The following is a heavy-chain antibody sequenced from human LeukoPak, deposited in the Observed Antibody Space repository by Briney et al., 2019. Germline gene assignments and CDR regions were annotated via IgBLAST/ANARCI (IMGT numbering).Heavy chain of an antibody. V-gene: IGHV4-39*01. J-gene: IGHJ4*02. Sequence: PSETLSLTCTVSGGSVSSGDYFWAWVRQPPGKGLEWVASLHSSGNTYYSPSLKSRVTISRDTTKDQFFLRLSSVTAADTAIYFCARHPSGYYENWGQGALVTVSS. CDR1: GGSVSSGDYF. CDR2: LHSSGNT. D-gene: IGHD3-22*01. CDR3: ARHPSGYYEN.